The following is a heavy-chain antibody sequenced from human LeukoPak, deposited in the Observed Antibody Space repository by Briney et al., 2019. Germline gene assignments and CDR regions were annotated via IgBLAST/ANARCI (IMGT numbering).Heavy chain of an antibody. CDR3: ASLDAFDI. CDR1: GFTFSSYS. CDR2: ISSSSSYI. Sequence: GGSLRLSCAASGFTFSSYSMNWVRQAPGKGLEWVSSISSSSSYIYYADSVKGRFTISRDNAKKSLYLQMNSPRAEDTAVYYCASLDAFDIWGQGTMVTVSS. J-gene: IGHJ3*02. V-gene: IGHV3-21*01.